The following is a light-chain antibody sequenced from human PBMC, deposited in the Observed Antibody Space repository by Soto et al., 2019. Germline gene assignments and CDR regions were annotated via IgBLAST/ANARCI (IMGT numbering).Light chain of an antibody. V-gene: IGKV1-33*01. J-gene: IGKJ3*01. CDR3: QKCDYRPI. CDR1: HDITSY. CDR2: AAS. Sequence: DIQMTQSPSSLSASVGDRVTITCQASHDITSYLNWYQHKPGKAPKLLIYAASILAAGVPSRFSGSGSGTDFTFTISGLQPEDVATYYCQKCDYRPIFGPGTTVDFK.